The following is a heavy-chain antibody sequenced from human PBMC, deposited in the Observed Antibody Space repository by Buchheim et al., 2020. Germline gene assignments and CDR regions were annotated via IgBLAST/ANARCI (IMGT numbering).Heavy chain of an antibody. CDR1: AFIFSSYW. V-gene: IGHV3-7*01. J-gene: IGHJ4*02. D-gene: IGHD3-22*01. Sequence: DVQLVESGGGLVQPGESLRLSCAASAFIFSSYWMTWVRQAPGKGLEWVANIKQDGSEKYYVDSVKGRFTISRDNVKNSLYLQMNSLRAEDTAVYYCARARTHSSGLLYYFDYWGQGTL. CDR3: ARARTHSSGLLYYFDY. CDR2: IKQDGSEK.